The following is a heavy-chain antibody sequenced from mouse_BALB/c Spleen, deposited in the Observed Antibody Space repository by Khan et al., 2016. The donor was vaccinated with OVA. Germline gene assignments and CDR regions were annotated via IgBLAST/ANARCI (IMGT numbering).Heavy chain of an antibody. CDR1: AYSITSDYA. CDR2: ISYSGST. J-gene: IGHJ4*01. V-gene: IGHV3-2*02. CDR3: ARDGSRDNYAMDY. Sequence: VELVESGPALVKPSQSLSLTCTVTAYSITSDYAWNWIRQFPGNKLEWMGYISYSGSTNYNPALKSRISITRDTSKNQFFLQLNSVTTEDTATYYCARDGSRDNYAMDYWGQGTSVTVSS. D-gene: IGHD2-3*01.